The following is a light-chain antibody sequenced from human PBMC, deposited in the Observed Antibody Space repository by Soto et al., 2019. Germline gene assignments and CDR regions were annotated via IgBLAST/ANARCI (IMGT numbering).Light chain of an antibody. J-gene: IGKJ1*01. V-gene: IGKV1-39*01. CDR2: AAS. CDR3: QQSYSTPLK. Sequence: DIQMTQSPSSLSASVEDRVIITCRASQSISNHLNWYQQKPGKAPKLLIYAASSLQSGVPSRFSGSGSGTDFTLTISSLQPEDFATYYCQQSYSTPLKFGQGTKVDIK. CDR1: QSISNH.